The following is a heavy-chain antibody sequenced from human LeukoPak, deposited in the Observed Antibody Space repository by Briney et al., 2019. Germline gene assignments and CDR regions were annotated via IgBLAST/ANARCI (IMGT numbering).Heavy chain of an antibody. D-gene: IGHD5-12*01. V-gene: IGHV3-23*01. CDR2: ISGSGGST. Sequence: GGSLRLSWAVSGPIFSSYAASCVRHPRGGGLGWVSSISGSGGSTYYADSVKGPFPISRDNSKNTLYLQMNGLRAEDTAVYYCAKDPDAIVATMAGWWGQGTLVTVSS. CDR3: AKDPDAIVATMAGW. J-gene: IGHJ4*02. CDR1: GPIFSSYA.